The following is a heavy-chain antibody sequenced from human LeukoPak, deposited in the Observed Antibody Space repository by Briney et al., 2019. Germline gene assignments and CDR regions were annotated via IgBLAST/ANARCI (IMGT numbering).Heavy chain of an antibody. V-gene: IGHV1-2*02. Sequence: GASVKVSCKASGYTFTGYYIYWVRQAPGQGLEWMGWINPNSGGTNYAQKFQGRVTMTRDTSISTAYMELSSLRSDDTAVYYCATPGEPCSSSWGAFDIWGQGTMVTVSS. CDR2: INPNSGGT. CDR1: GYTFTGYY. CDR3: ATPGEPCSSSWGAFDI. D-gene: IGHD6-13*01. J-gene: IGHJ3*02.